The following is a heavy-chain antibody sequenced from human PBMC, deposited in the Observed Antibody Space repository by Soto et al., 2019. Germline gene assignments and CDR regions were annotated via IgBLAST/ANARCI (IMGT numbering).Heavy chain of an antibody. Sequence: ASVKVSCKASGYTFTGYYMHWVRQAPGQGLEWMGWINPNSGGTNYAQKFQGWVTMTRDTSITTAYMELSRLRSDDTAVYYCATSRDATSGGPDYWGQGTLVTVSS. CDR2: INPNSGGT. CDR3: ATSRDATSGGPDY. J-gene: IGHJ4*02. V-gene: IGHV1-2*04. CDR1: GYTFTGYY. D-gene: IGHD2-15*01.